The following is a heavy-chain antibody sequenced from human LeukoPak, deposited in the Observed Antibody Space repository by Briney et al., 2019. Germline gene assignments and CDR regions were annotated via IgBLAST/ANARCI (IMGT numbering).Heavy chain of an antibody. V-gene: IGHV3-23*01. CDR3: AKGFQTYGELSFDV. J-gene: IGHJ4*02. D-gene: IGHD4-17*01. Sequence: PGGSLRLSCAASGFTFSNYGMSWVRQAPGKGLEWVSTVSGSASNTYYADSVKGRFTISRDNSKTTLYLQMNSLRADDTAVYYCAKGFQTYGELSFDVWGQGTLVAVSS. CDR2: VSGSASNT. CDR1: GFTFSNYG.